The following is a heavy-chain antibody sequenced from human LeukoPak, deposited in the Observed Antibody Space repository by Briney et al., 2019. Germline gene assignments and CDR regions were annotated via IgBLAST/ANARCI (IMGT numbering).Heavy chain of an antibody. CDR3: ARGGTVDIVATIQNWFDP. V-gene: IGHV4-34*01. D-gene: IGHD5-12*01. Sequence: SETLSLTCAVYGGSFSGYYWSWIRQPPGKGLEWIGEINHSGSTNYNPSLKSRVTISVDTSKNQFSLRLSSVTAADTAVYYCARGGTVDIVATIQNWFDPWGQGTLVTVSS. J-gene: IGHJ5*02. CDR1: GGSFSGYY. CDR2: INHSGST.